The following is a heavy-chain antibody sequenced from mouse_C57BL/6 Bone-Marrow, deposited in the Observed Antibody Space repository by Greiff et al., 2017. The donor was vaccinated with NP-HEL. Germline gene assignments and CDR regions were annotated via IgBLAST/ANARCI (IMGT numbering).Heavy chain of an antibody. CDR1: GYTFTNYW. V-gene: IGHV1-63*01. J-gene: IGHJ3*01. CDR3: AAGYYWFAY. Sequence: VQWVESGAELVRPGTSVKMSCKASGYTFTNYWIGWAKQRPGHGLEWIGDIYPGGGYTNYNEKFKGKATLTADKSSSTAYMQFSSLTSEDSAIYYCAAGYYWFAYWGQGTLVTVSA. CDR2: IYPGGGYT. D-gene: IGHD2-3*01.